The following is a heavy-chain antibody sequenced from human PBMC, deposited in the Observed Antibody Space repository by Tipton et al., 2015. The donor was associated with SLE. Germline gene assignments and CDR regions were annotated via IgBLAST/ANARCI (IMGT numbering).Heavy chain of an antibody. Sequence: TLSLTCTVSGGSISTHYWTWIRQPPGKGLEWIGYIYYSGSTNYNPSLKSRVTISVDTSKNQFSLKLSSVTAEDTAVYYCTTSIAVRELSARDWGQVTMVTVSS. D-gene: IGHD6-6*01. CDR2: IYYSGST. V-gene: IGHV4-59*11. CDR1: GGSISTHY. J-gene: IGHJ3*01. CDR3: TTSIAVRELSARD.